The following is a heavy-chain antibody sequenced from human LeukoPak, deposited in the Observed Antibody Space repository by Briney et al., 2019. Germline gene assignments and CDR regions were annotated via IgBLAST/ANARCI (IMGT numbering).Heavy chain of an antibody. Sequence: SETLSLTCTVSGGSISSYYWSWIRQPPGKGLEWIGYIHYSGSTYYNPSLKSRVIISVDTSKNQFSLKLSSVTAADTAVYYCARVSITMVRGVIIYWGQGTLVTVSS. CDR1: GGSISSYY. J-gene: IGHJ4*02. D-gene: IGHD3-10*01. CDR3: ARVSITMVRGVIIY. V-gene: IGHV4-59*12. CDR2: IHYSGST.